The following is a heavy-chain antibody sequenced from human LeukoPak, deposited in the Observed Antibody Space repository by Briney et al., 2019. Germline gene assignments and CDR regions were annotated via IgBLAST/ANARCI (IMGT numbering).Heavy chain of an antibody. D-gene: IGHD3-10*01. CDR2: IYYSGSI. J-gene: IGHJ3*02. CDR1: GYSISSSNW. Sequence: PSETLSLTCAVSGYSISSSNWWGWIRQPPGKGLEWIGYIYYSGSIYYNPSLKSRVTMSVDTSKNQFSLKLSAVTAVETAVYYCARKGNWGDSGSAFDIWGQGTMVTVSS. V-gene: IGHV4-28*05. CDR3: ARKGNWGDSGSAFDI.